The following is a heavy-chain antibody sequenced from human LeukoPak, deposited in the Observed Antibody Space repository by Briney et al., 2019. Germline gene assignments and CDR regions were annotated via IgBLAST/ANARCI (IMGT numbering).Heavy chain of an antibody. D-gene: IGHD6-6*01. CDR1: GGSISSGSYY. V-gene: IGHV4-61*02. Sequence: SQPLSLPCTVSGGSISSGSYYWSWIRQPAGKGLEWSWRINTSGSTNYNPSLKSRVTIPVDTSKNQFSLKRSSVTAADTAVYYCARAGTTIAAQWYWGQGTLVTVSS. J-gene: IGHJ4*02. CDR3: ARAGTTIAAQWY. CDR2: INTSGST.